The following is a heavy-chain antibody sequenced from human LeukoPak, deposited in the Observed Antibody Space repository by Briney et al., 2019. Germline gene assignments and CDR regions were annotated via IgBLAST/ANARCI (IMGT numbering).Heavy chain of an antibody. Sequence: SETLSLTCAVYGGSFGGYYWSWIRQPPGKGLEWIGEINHSGSTNYNLSLKSRVTISVDTSKNQFSLKLSSVTAADTAVYYCARDGRQVVPAASTVDYWGQGTLVTVSS. V-gene: IGHV4-34*01. CDR2: INHSGST. CDR3: ARDGRQVVPAASTVDY. D-gene: IGHD2-2*01. CDR1: GGSFGGYY. J-gene: IGHJ4*02.